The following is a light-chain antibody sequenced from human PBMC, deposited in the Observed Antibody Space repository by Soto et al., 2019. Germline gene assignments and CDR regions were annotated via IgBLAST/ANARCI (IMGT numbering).Light chain of an antibody. V-gene: IGKV3-15*01. CDR1: QTVSSN. Sequence: EMVITQSPSTLAVSPGGRATLSCRASQTVSSNLAWYQQKPGQAPRLLIFGASTRATGIPARFSGSGSGTEFTLTISSLQSEDFAVYYCQQYNNWPPLTFGGGTKVDIK. J-gene: IGKJ4*01. CDR3: QQYNNWPPLT. CDR2: GAS.